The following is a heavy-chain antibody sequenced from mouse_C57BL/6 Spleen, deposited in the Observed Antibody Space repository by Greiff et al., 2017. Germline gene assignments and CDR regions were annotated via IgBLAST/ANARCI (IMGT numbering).Heavy chain of an antibody. Sequence: EVQLVESGGDLVKPGGSLKLSCAASGFTFSSYGMSWVRQTPDKRLEWVATISSGGSYTYYPDSVKGRFTISRDNAKNTLYLQMSSLKSEDTAMYYCARPYGSSRFDYGGQGTTLTVSS. CDR1: GFTFSSYG. V-gene: IGHV5-6*01. CDR2: ISSGGSYT. CDR3: ARPYGSSRFDY. D-gene: IGHD1-1*01. J-gene: IGHJ2*01.